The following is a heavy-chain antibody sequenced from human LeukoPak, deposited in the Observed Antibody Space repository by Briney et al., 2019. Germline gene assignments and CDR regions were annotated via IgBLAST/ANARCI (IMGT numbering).Heavy chain of an antibody. V-gene: IGHV3-48*02. Sequence: GGSLRLSCAASGFTFSRYSMNWVRQAPGKGLEWVSYISGNTSNIYYADSVKGRFTISRYNAKNSLYLQMNSLRDEDTAVYYCARGAGRGGYYFDYWGQGTLVSVSS. CDR1: GFTFSRYS. J-gene: IGHJ4*02. D-gene: IGHD6-13*01. CDR3: ARGAGRGGYYFDY. CDR2: ISGNTSNI.